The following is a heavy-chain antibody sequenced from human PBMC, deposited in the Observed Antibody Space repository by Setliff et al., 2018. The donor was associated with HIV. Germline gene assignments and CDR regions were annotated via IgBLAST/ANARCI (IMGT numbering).Heavy chain of an antibody. CDR1: GGTFSSYA. Sequence: SVKVSCKASGGTFSSYAISWVRQAPGQGLEWMGGIIPIFGTANYAQKFQGRVTITADEPTSTAYMELSSLRSEDTAVYYCARARERITMIVVVPDAFDIWGQGTMVTVSS. V-gene: IGHV1-69*13. J-gene: IGHJ3*02. D-gene: IGHD3-22*01. CDR2: IIPIFGTA. CDR3: ARARERITMIVVVPDAFDI.